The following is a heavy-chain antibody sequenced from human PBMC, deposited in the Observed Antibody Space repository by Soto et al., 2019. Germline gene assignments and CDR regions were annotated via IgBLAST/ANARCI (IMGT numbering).Heavy chain of an antibody. V-gene: IGHV4-39*07. D-gene: IGHD2-15*01. CDR1: GGSISSSGYY. CDR2: IYHSGST. Sequence: PSETLSLTCTVSGGSISSSGYYWGWIRQPPGKGLEWIGSIYHSGSTYYNPSLRGRVTISVDTSKNQFSLKLSSVTAADTAVYYCARDKFRTSSVVVAATDYYGMDVWGQGTTVTVSS. J-gene: IGHJ6*02. CDR3: ARDKFRTSSVVVAATDYYGMDV.